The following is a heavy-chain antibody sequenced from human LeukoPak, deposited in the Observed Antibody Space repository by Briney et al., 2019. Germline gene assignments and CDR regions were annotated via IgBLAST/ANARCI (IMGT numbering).Heavy chain of an antibody. J-gene: IGHJ4*02. CDR3: ARIMVRGVIDLFGY. CDR2: INPNSGGT. D-gene: IGHD3-10*01. V-gene: IGHV1-2*02. CDR1: GYTFIGYY. Sequence: ASVKVSCKASGYTFIGYYMHWVRQAPGQGLEWMGWINPNSGGTNYAQKFQGRVTMTRDTSISTAYMELSRLRSDDTAVYYCARIMVRGVIDLFGYWGQGTLVTVSS.